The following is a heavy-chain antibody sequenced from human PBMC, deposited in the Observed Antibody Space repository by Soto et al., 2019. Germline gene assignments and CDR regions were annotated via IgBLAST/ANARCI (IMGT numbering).Heavy chain of an antibody. CDR3: ARDSGHVFDY. CDR1: WFTFRDPY. CDR2: ISSSSSYT. D-gene: IGHD5-12*01. J-gene: IGHJ4*02. V-gene: IGHV3-11*05. Sequence: WGSLRPSCSAPWFTFRDPYMSWIRQAPGKGLEWVSYISSSSSYTNYADSVKGRFTISRDNAKNSLYLQMNSLRAEDTAVYYCARDSGHVFDYWGQGTLVTVSS.